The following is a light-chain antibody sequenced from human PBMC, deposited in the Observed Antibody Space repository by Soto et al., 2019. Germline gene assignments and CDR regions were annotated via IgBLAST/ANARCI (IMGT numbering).Light chain of an antibody. V-gene: IGKV3-20*01. Sequence: MVLTQSPGTLSLSPGERATLSCRASQSVVSNHLAWYQQKPDQAPRLLIYVASSRATGIPDRFSGSGSGTAFSLTISRLEPEDFAVYYCQQYATSPLTFGGGTKVEI. CDR1: QSVVSNH. CDR2: VAS. J-gene: IGKJ4*01. CDR3: QQYATSPLT.